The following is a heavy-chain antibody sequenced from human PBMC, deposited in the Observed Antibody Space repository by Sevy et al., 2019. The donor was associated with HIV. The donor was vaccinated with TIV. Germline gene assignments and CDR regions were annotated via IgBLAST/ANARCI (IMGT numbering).Heavy chain of an antibody. J-gene: IGHJ6*02. V-gene: IGHV3-30*18. CDR2: ISDVGSDK. CDR1: GFSFSRHG. CDR3: ANSRGRYEGSSWLYYYYILDV. D-gene: IGHD6-13*01. Sequence: GGSLRLSCVADGFSFSRHGMHWARQAPGKGLEWVAVISDVGSDKGYAESVKGRFTVSRDNSKDTVYLQMNRLRLDDTAVYYCANSRGRYEGSSWLYYYYILDVWGQGTTVTVSS.